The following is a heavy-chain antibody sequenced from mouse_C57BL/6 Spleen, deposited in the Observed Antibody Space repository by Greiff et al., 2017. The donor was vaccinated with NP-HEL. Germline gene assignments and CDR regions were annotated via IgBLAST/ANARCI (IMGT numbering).Heavy chain of an antibody. CDR3: ARSDEYEGAWFAY. J-gene: IGHJ3*01. Sequence: QVQLKQSGPELVKPGASVKISCKASGYAFSSSWMNWVKQRPGKGLEWIGRIYPGDGYTNYNGKFKGKATLTADKSSSTAYMQLSSLTSEDSAVCFCARSDEYEGAWFAYWGQGTLVTVSA. V-gene: IGHV1-82*01. CDR1: GYAFSSSW. D-gene: IGHD2-4*01. CDR2: IYPGDGYT.